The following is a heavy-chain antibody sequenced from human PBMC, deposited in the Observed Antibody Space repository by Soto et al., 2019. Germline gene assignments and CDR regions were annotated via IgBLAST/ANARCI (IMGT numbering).Heavy chain of an antibody. V-gene: IGHV1-8*01. CDR3: ARGLLVWRPINWFDP. Sequence: ASVKVSCKASGYTFSNYDISWVRQATGQGLEWMGWMNPNSANTGYAQKFQGRVTMTRDTSITTAYMELSSLISEDTAVYYCARGLLVWRPINWFDPWGQGTLVTVS. CDR1: GYTFSNYD. D-gene: IGHD3-10*01. CDR2: MNPNSANT. J-gene: IGHJ5*02.